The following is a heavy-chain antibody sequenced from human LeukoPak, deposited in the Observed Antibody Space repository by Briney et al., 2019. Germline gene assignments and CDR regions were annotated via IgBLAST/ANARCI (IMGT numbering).Heavy chain of an antibody. CDR2: INPNSGGT. Sequence: ASVTVSCTASGYTFTGYHMHWVRQAPGQGLEWIGWINPNSGGTNYAEKFQGRVTMTRDTSISTACMELSRLRSDDTAVYHCARSNTGLDYWGQGTLATVSS. J-gene: IGHJ4*02. D-gene: IGHD1-14*01. CDR1: GYTFTGYH. V-gene: IGHV1-2*02. CDR3: ARSNTGLDY.